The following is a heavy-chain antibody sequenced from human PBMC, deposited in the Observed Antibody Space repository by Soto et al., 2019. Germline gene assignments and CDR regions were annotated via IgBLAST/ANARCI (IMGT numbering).Heavy chain of an antibody. J-gene: IGHJ5*02. V-gene: IGHV1-69*13. Sequence: SVKVSCKASGGTFSSYAISWVRQAPGQGLEWMGGIIPIFGTANYAQKFQGRVTITADESTSTAYMELSSLRSEDTAVYYCARVWRSRTNWFDPWGQGTLVTVSS. D-gene: IGHD3-16*01. CDR3: ARVWRSRTNWFDP. CDR1: GGTFSSYA. CDR2: IIPIFGTA.